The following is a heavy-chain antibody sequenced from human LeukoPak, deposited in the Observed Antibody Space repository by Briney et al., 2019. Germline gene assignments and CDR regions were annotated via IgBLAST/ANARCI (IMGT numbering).Heavy chain of an antibody. CDR1: GFTVSSYA. V-gene: IGHV3-13*01. D-gene: IGHD1-26*01. CDR3: ARQKQSHGNFDY. Sequence: GGSLKLSCAASGFTVSSYAMHWVRQPIGKGLEWVSALGIAGDTFYPGSVKGRFTISRENAKNSLYLQMNSLRAEDTAMYYCARQKQSHGNFDYWGQGTLVTVSP. CDR2: LGIAGDT. J-gene: IGHJ4*02.